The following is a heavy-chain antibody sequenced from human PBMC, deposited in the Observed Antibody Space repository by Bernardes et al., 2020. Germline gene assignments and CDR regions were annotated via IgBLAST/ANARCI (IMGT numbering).Heavy chain of an antibody. J-gene: IGHJ4*02. D-gene: IGHD6-19*01. Sequence: GESLRLSCAASGFTFSIYWMSWVRQAPGKGLEWVASINQDGSEKYYVDSVKGRFTISRDNAKNSLYLQMNSLRAEDTAVYYCARRRQIESSGWYLNYWGQGTLVTVSS. V-gene: IGHV3-7*03. CDR1: GFTFSIYW. CDR2: INQDGSEK. CDR3: ARRRQIESSGWYLNY.